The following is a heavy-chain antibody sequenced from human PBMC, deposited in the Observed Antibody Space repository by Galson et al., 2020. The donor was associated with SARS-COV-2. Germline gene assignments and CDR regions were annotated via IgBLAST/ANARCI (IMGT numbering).Heavy chain of an antibody. CDR3: AKDITGAVAGTGWFDF. V-gene: IGHV3-9*01. D-gene: IGHD6-19*01. CDR2: INRNSGST. CDR1: GINFDDYA. J-gene: IGHJ4*02. Sequence: GGSLRLSCAASGINFDDYAMHWVRQAPGKGLEWVSGINRNSGSTVYADSVRGRFIISRDNAKRSLYLQMTGLKPEDTAFYYCAKDITGAVAGTGWFDFWGQGALVTVSS.